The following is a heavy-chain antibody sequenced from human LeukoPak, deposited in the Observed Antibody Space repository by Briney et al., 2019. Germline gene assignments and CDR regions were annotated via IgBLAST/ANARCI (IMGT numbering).Heavy chain of an antibody. J-gene: IGHJ4*02. V-gene: IGHV5-51*01. CDR1: GYSFTNYW. CDR3: ARAPRIAVAGTEFDY. D-gene: IGHD6-19*01. Sequence: GESLKISCKGSGYSFTNYWIAWVRQMPGKGLEWMGTIYPGDSDTRYSPSFQGQVTISADKSISTAYLQWSSLKASDTAMYYCARAPRIAVAGTEFDYWGQGTLVTVSS. CDR2: IYPGDSDT.